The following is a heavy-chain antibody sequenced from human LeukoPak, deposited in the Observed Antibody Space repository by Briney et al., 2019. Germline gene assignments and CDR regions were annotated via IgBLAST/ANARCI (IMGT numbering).Heavy chain of an antibody. D-gene: IGHD1-26*01. CDR1: GFSFDDYA. Sequence: GGSLRLSCAASGFSFDDYAMHWVRQAPGKGLERVSGISWNSGNIGYADSVKGRFTISRDNSKNSLYLQMNSLRTEDTALYYCAKGGGSYAPNELYYFDYWGQGTLVTVSS. J-gene: IGHJ4*02. CDR3: AKGGGSYAPNELYYFDY. CDR2: ISWNSGNI. V-gene: IGHV3-9*01.